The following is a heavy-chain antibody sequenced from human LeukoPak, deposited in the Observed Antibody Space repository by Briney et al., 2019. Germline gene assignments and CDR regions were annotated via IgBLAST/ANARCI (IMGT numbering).Heavy chain of an antibody. CDR1: GFTFSSYW. D-gene: IGHD3-3*01. Sequence: GGSLRLSCAASGFTFSSYWMSWVRQAPGKGLEWVANIKQDGSEKYYVDSVKGRFTISRDNAKNSLYLQMNSLRAEDTAVYYCARDPPPPKYYDFWSGYYLFDYWGQGTLVTVSS. CDR2: IKQDGSEK. V-gene: IGHV3-7*01. J-gene: IGHJ4*02. CDR3: ARDPPPPKYYDFWSGYYLFDY.